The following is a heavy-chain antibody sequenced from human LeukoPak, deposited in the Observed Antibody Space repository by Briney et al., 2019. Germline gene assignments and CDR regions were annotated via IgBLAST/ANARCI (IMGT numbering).Heavy chain of an antibody. D-gene: IGHD5-18*01. Sequence: ASVKVSCKASGGTFSSYAISWVRQAPGQGLEWMGWINPNSGGTNYAQKFQGRVTMTRDTSISTAYMELSRLRSDDTAVYYCARGRDTAGGLDYWGQGTLVTVSS. CDR3: ARGRDTAGGLDY. CDR1: GGTFSSYA. V-gene: IGHV1-2*02. CDR2: INPNSGGT. J-gene: IGHJ4*02.